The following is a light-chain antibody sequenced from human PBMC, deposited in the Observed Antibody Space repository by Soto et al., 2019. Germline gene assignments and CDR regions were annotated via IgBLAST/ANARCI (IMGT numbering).Light chain of an antibody. CDR1: QSIINW. Sequence: DIQMTQSPSTLSASVRDRVTIACRASQSIINWLAWYQQKPGKAPKLLIYAASYLQSGVPSRFSGSGSGTEFTLAISSLQPDDFATYYCQHYSTYSRTFGQGTKVDIK. V-gene: IGKV1-5*01. J-gene: IGKJ1*01. CDR2: AAS. CDR3: QHYSTYSRT.